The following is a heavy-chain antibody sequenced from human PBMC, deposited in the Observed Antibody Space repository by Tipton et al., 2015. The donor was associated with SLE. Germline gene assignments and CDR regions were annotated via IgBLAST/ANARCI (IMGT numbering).Heavy chain of an antibody. CDR1: GGSISSRY. D-gene: IGHD1-26*01. CDR2: IYYSGST. CDR3: ARDYYMRAFDI. J-gene: IGHJ3*02. V-gene: IGHV4-59*11. Sequence: TLSLTCTVSGGSISSRYWSWIRQPPGKGLEWIGYIYYSGSTNYNPSLKSRVTISVDTSKNQFSLKLSSVTAADTAVYYCARDYYMRAFDIWGQGTMVTVSS.